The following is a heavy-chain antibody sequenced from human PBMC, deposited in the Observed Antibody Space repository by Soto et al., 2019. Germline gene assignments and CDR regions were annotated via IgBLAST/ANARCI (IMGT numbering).Heavy chain of an antibody. J-gene: IGHJ4*02. CDR3: AKDKAAGTIFLFDY. CDR1: GFTFSSYG. V-gene: IGHV3-30*18. Sequence: GGSLRLSCAASGFTFSSYGMHWVRQAPGKGLEWVAVISYDGSNKYYADSVKGRFTISRDNSKNTLYLQMNSLRAEDTAVYYCAKDKAAGTIFLFDYWGQGTLVTVSS. D-gene: IGHD6-13*01. CDR2: ISYDGSNK.